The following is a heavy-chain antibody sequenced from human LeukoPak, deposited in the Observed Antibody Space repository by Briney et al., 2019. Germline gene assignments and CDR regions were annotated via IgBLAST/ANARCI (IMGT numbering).Heavy chain of an antibody. Sequence: SETLSLTCTVSGYSISSGYYWGWIRQPPGKGLEWIGSIYYSGSTYYNPSLKSRVTISVDTSKNQFSLKLSSVSAADTAVYYCARDISTVTTEAFDIWGQGTMVTVSS. J-gene: IGHJ3*02. CDR1: GYSISSGYY. CDR2: IYYSGST. CDR3: ARDISTVTTEAFDI. D-gene: IGHD4-17*01. V-gene: IGHV4-38-2*02.